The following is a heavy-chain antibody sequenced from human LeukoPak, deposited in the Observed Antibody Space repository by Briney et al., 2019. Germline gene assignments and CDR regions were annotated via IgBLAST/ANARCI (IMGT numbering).Heavy chain of an antibody. Sequence: RAGGSLRLSCAASGFTFNDFAMHWVRQAPGKGLEWVSGISWNSGSIGYADSVKGRFTISRDNGKNALYLEMNSLRAEDTALYYCVKDGAIFGLPITRGGMDVWGQGTTVTVSS. V-gene: IGHV3-9*01. J-gene: IGHJ6*02. D-gene: IGHD3-3*01. CDR1: GFTFNDFA. CDR2: ISWNSGSI. CDR3: VKDGAIFGLPITRGGMDV.